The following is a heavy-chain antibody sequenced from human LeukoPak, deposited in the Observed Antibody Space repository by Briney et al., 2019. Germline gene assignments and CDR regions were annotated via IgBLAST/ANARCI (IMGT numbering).Heavy chain of an antibody. V-gene: IGHV4-59*08. D-gene: IGHD3-3*01. CDR2: IYYSGNT. CDR1: GGSVSSDS. J-gene: IGHJ4*02. CDR3: ARHSYDFWSGYPESPDFDY. Sequence: PSETLSLTCTVSGGSVSSDSWSWIRQSPGKGLEWIGYIYYSGNTKYNPSLKSRVTISVDTSKNQFSLKLSSVTAADTAVYYCARHSYDFWSGYPESPDFDYWGQGTLVTVSS.